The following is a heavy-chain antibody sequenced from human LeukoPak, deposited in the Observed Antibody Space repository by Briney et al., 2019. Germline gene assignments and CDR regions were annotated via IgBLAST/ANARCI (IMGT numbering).Heavy chain of an antibody. D-gene: IGHD3-16*01. CDR3: ALERVGEGALGY. J-gene: IGHJ4*02. CDR1: GYTFTSYG. V-gene: IGHV1-18*01. Sequence: ASVKVSCKASGYTFTSYGISWVRQAPGQGLEWMGWISAYNGNTNYAQKFQGRVTMTRDMSTSTVYMELSSLRSEDTAVYYCALERVGEGALGYWGQGTLVTVSS. CDR2: ISAYNGNT.